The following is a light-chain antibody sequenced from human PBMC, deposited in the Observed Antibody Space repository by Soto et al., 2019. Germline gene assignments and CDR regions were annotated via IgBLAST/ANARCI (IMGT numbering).Light chain of an antibody. V-gene: IGKV3-20*01. CDR1: QSVNSNY. Sequence: EIVLTQSPGTLSLSPGERATLSCRASQSVNSNYLAWYQQKPGQVPRPLIYGASIMAAGVPDRLSGSGSGTDFNLTISRLEPEDYAVYYCQQYGPSPHTFGQGNKLEIK. CDR2: GAS. J-gene: IGKJ2*01. CDR3: QQYGPSPHT.